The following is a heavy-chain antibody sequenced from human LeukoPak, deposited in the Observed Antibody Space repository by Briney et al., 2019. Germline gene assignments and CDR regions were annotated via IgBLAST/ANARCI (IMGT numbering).Heavy chain of an antibody. J-gene: IGHJ6*03. D-gene: IGHD5-12*01. CDR1: GGSISSYY. V-gene: IGHV4-59*01. CDR2: IYYSGST. CDR3: ARGPNYGGYNYYYYYMDV. Sequence: AETLSLTCTVSGGSISSYYWSWIRQPPGKALEWIGYIYYSGSTNYNPSLKSRVTISVDTSKNQFSLKLSSVTAADTAVYYCARGPNYGGYNYYYYYMDVWGKGTTVTVSS.